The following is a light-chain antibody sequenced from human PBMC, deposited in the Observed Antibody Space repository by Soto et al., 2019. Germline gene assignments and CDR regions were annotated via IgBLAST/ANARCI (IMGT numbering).Light chain of an antibody. CDR2: EVT. Sequence: QSVLTQPPSASGSPGQSVTISCAGSSSDVGGYNYVSWYQQHPGKAPRLMIYEVTKRPSGVPDRFSGSKSGNTASLTVSGLKAEDEADYYCSSYVGGNNLVFGGGTKLTVL. CDR1: SSDVGGYNY. J-gene: IGLJ2*01. V-gene: IGLV2-8*01. CDR3: SSYVGGNNLV.